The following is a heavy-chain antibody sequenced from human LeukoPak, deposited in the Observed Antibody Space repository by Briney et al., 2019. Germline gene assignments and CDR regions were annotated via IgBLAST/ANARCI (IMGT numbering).Heavy chain of an antibody. V-gene: IGHV1-18*01. CDR2: ISAYNGNT. Sequence: ASVKVSCKASGYTFTSYGIIWVRQAPGQGLEWMGWISAYNGNTNYAQKLQGRVTMTTDTSTSTAYMELRSLRSDDTAVYYCARDRVVLRFLEWLSSDAFDIWGQGTMVTVSS. D-gene: IGHD3-3*01. J-gene: IGHJ3*02. CDR3: ARDRVVLRFLEWLSSDAFDI. CDR1: GYTFTSYG.